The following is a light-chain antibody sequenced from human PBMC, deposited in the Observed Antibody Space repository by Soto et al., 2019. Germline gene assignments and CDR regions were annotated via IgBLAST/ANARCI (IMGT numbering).Light chain of an antibody. Sequence: DIQMTQSPSSLSASVGDRVTITCRASQGISNYLAWYQQKPGKVPKVLIYAASTLHSGVPSRFSGSGSGTDFTLTISSLQPEDVATYYCQKYNSAPWTFDQGTKVEIK. V-gene: IGKV1-27*01. CDR3: QKYNSAPWT. CDR1: QGISNY. CDR2: AAS. J-gene: IGKJ1*01.